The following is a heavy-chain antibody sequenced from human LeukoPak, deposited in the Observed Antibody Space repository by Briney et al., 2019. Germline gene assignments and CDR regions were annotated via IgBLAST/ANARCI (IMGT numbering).Heavy chain of an antibody. CDR1: GFTFRNYA. CDR3: AKFRGIPTTVTQD. Sequence: GESLKISCAASGFTFRNYAMGWVRQAPGKGLEWVSTSSGSGDDTYYADSVKGRFTISRDNSKNTLYLQMSGLRAEDTAVYYCAKFRGIPTTVTQDWGQGTLVTVSS. J-gene: IGHJ1*01. CDR2: SSGSGDDT. D-gene: IGHD4-17*01. V-gene: IGHV3-23*01.